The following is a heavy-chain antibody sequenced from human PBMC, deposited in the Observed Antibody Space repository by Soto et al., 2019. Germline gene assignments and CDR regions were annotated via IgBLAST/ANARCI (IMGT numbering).Heavy chain of an antibody. D-gene: IGHD3-3*01. CDR1: GFTFSSYG. Sequence: GGSLRLSCAASGFTFSSYGMHWVRQAPGKGLEWVAVISYDGSNKYYADSVKGRFTISRDNSKNTLYLQMNSLRAEDTAVYYCAKGVHYDFWSGFFDYWGQGTLVTVSS. CDR2: ISYDGSNK. CDR3: AKGVHYDFWSGFFDY. V-gene: IGHV3-30*18. J-gene: IGHJ4*02.